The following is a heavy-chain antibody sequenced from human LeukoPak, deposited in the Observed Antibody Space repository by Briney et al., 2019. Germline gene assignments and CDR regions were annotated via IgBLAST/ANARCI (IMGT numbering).Heavy chain of an antibody. CDR2: IYYSGST. CDR1: GGSISSSSYY. CDR3: ARRGYYGSGSPGYYYGMDV. Sequence: SQTLSLTCTVSGGSISSSSYYWGWIRQPPGKGLEWIGSIYYSGSTYYNPSLKSRVTISVDTSKNQFSLKLSSVTAADTAVYYCARRGYYGSGSPGYYYGMDVWGQGTTVTVSS. J-gene: IGHJ6*02. D-gene: IGHD3-10*01. V-gene: IGHV4-39*07.